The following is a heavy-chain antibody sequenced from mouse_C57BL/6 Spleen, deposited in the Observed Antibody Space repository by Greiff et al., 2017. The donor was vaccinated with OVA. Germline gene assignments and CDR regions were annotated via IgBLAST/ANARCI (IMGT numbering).Heavy chain of an antibody. J-gene: IGHJ1*03. V-gene: IGHV1-52*01. D-gene: IGHD4-1*01. CDR2: IDPSDSET. Sequence: QVQLQQPGAELVRPGSSVKLSCKASGYTFTSYWMHWVKQRPIQGLEWIGNIDPSDSETNYNQKFKDKATLTADKSSSTAYMQLSSLTSEDSAVYYCARTGTGSGYFGVWGTGATVTVAS. CDR3: ARTGTGSGYFGV. CDR1: GYTFTSYW.